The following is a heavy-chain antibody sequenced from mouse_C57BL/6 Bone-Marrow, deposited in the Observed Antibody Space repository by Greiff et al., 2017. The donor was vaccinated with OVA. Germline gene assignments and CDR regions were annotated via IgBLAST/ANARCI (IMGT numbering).Heavy chain of an antibody. Sequence: QVQLRQPGAELVKPGASVKMSCKASGYTFTSYWITWVKQRPGQGLEWIGDIYPGSGSTNYNEKFKGKATLTVDTSSSTAYMQLSSLTSEDSAVYCCARGGILYEDAMDYWGQGTSVTVSS. CDR1: GYTFTSYW. CDR2: IYPGSGST. CDR3: ARGGILYEDAMDY. V-gene: IGHV1-55*01. D-gene: IGHD2-3*01. J-gene: IGHJ4*01.